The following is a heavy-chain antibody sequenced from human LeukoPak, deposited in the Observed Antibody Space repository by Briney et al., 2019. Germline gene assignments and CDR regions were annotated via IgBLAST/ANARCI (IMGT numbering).Heavy chain of an antibody. CDR3: VKDDSSSWYGWFDP. CDR2: ISSNGGST. D-gene: IGHD6-13*01. V-gene: IGHV3-64D*06. J-gene: IGHJ5*02. CDR1: GFTFSSHG. Sequence: PGGSLRLSCAASGFTFSSHGIHWVRQAPGKGLEYVSAISSNGGSTYYADSVKGRFTISRDNSKNTLYLQMSSLRAEDTAVYYCVKDDSSSWYGWFDPWGQGTLVTVSS.